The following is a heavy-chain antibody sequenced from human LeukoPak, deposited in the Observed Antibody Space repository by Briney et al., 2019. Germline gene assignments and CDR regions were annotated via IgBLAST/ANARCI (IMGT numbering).Heavy chain of an antibody. D-gene: IGHD6-13*01. CDR3: ARVLLRKYSSHEGDAFDI. CDR1: GGSISSYY. CDR2: IYYSGST. V-gene: IGHV4-59*01. Sequence: PSETLSLTCTVSGGSISSYYWSWIRQPPGKGLEWIGYIYYSGSTNYNPSLKSRVTISVDTSKNQFSLKLSSVTAADTAVYYCARVLLRKYSSHEGDAFDIWGQGTMVTVSS. J-gene: IGHJ3*02.